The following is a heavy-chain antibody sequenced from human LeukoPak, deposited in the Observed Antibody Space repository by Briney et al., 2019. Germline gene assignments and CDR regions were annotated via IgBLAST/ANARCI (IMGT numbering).Heavy chain of an antibody. Sequence: SETLSLTCTVSGGSISSYYWSWIRQPAGKGLEWIGRIYTSGSTNYNPSLKSRVTMSVDTSKNQFSLKLGSVTAADTAVYYCARRSKNSSGYYFAYYFDYWGQGTLVTVSS. V-gene: IGHV4-4*07. D-gene: IGHD3-22*01. J-gene: IGHJ4*02. CDR3: ARRSKNSSGYYFAYYFDY. CDR1: GGSISSYY. CDR2: IYTSGST.